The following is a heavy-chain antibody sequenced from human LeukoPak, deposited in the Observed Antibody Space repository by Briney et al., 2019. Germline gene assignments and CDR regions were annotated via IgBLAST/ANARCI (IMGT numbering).Heavy chain of an antibody. V-gene: IGHV3-64*01. CDR1: GFTFSSYA. D-gene: IGHD2-15*01. CDR3: ARAPTLLRDAVDYYFDY. J-gene: IGHJ4*02. Sequence: GGSLRLSCAASGFTFSSYAMHWVRQAPGKGLEYVSAISSNGGSTYYANSVKGRFTISRDNSKNTLYLQMGSLRAEDMAVYYCARAPTLLRDAVDYYFDYWGQGTLVTVSS. CDR2: ISSNGGST.